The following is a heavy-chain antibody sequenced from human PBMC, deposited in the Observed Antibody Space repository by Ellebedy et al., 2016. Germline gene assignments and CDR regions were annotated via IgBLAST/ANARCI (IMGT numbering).Heavy chain of an antibody. V-gene: IGHV3-21*01. J-gene: IGHJ4*02. CDR2: ISATGKTT. CDR1: GFTFRSYA. CDR3: ARVSPYSTSTPLDY. Sequence: GESLKISXAASGFTFRSYAMTWVRQAPGRGLEWVSTISATGKTTYYADSLKGRFTISRDNAKNSVYLQMNSLRVEDTAIYYCARVSPYSTSTPLDYWGQGTLVTVSS. D-gene: IGHD6-6*01.